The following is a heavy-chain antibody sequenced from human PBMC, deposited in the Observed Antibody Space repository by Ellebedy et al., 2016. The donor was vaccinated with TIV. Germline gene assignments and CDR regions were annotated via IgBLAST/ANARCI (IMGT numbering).Heavy chain of an antibody. Sequence: PGGSLRLSCAASGFSFSSYWMTWVRQAPGKGLGWVAKIKQDGSEKYYVDSVKGRVTISRDNAKNSLYLQMNSLRAEDTAVYYCARAFQYSSGWAFDYWGQGTLVTVSS. CDR3: ARAFQYSSGWAFDY. J-gene: IGHJ4*02. CDR1: GFSFSSYW. V-gene: IGHV3-7*01. CDR2: IKQDGSEK. D-gene: IGHD6-19*01.